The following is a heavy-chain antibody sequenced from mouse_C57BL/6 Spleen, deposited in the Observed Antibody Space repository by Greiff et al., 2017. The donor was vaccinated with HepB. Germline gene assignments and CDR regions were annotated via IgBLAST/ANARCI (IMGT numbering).Heavy chain of an antibody. CDR3: TRFGYYPWFAY. CDR1: GYTFTDYE. D-gene: IGHD2-3*01. J-gene: IGHJ3*01. CDR2: IDPETGGT. Sequence: LVESGAELVRPGASVTLSCKASGYTFTDYEMHWVKQTPVHGLEWIGAIDPETGGTAYNQKFKGKAILTADKSSSTAYMELRSLTSEDSAVYYCTRFGYYPWFAYWGQGTLVTVSA. V-gene: IGHV1-15*01.